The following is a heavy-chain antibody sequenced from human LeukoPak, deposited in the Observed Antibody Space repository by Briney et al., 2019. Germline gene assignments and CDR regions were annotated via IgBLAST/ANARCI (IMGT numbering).Heavy chain of an antibody. D-gene: IGHD1-1*01. CDR3: ARDQERFDY. J-gene: IGHJ4*02. V-gene: IGHV1-46*01. Sequence: VASVKVSCKASGYTFISNYIHWVRQATGQGLEWMGMIYPRDGSTSYAQKFQGRVTVTRDTSTSTVHMELSGLRSEDTAVYYCARDQERFDYWGQGTLVTVSS. CDR1: GYTFISNY. CDR2: IYPRDGST.